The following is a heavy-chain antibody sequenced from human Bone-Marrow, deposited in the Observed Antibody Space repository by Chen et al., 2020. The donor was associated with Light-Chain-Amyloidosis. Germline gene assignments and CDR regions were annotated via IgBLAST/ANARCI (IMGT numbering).Heavy chain of an antibody. CDR2: VFHSGST. CDR3: ARCVGATPFDY. CDR1: NYSISNGFF. D-gene: IGHD1-26*01. J-gene: IGHJ4*02. Sequence: QVQLQESGPGLVKPSETLSFLCTVSNYSISNGFFWGWIRQAPGKGLEWIGSVFHSGSTVYNPSLKSRATVSMDTSKNQFSLRLTSVTAADSAVYYCARCVGATPFDYWGPGTLVTVSS. V-gene: IGHV4-38-2*02.